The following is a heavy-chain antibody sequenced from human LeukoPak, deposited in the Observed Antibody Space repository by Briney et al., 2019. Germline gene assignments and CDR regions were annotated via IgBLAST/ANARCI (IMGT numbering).Heavy chain of an antibody. D-gene: IGHD3-10*01. J-gene: IGHJ5*02. CDR3: ARLFGFRESLGWFDP. CDR2: IYPGDSDT. Sequence: GESXKIXXXXXXXXFTSYWIGWVRQMPGKGLEWMGIIYPGDSDTRYSPSFQGQVTISADKSISTAYLQWSSLKASDTAMYYCARLFGFRESLGWFDPWGQGTLVTVSS. V-gene: IGHV5-51*01. CDR1: XXXFTSYW.